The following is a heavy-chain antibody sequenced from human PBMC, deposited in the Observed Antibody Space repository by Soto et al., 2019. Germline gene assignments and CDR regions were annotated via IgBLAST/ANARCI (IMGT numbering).Heavy chain of an antibody. V-gene: IGHV1-69*12. CDR2: IIPIFGTA. CDR1: GGTFSSYA. Sequence: QVQLVQYGAEVKKPGSSVKVSCKASGGTFSSYAISWVRQAPGQGLEWMGGIIPIFGTANYAQKFQGRVTITADESTSTAYMELSSLRSEDTAVYYCASHGLRAARRDYYYYGMDVWGQGTTVTVSS. D-gene: IGHD6-6*01. J-gene: IGHJ6*02. CDR3: ASHGLRAARRDYYYYGMDV.